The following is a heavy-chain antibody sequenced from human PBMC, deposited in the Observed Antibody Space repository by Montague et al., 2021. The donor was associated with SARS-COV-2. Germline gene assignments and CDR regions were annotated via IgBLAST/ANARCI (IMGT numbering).Heavy chain of an antibody. Sequence: SLSLSCAASGFSFNDYWMSWVRQAPGKGLEWVANIKQDGSETNHLDSVRGRFTVSRDNARNSLFLQMDSLSTEDTAVYYCAKGYTGDWDHYLVYWGQGTLVTVSS. CDR1: GFSFNDYW. J-gene: IGHJ4*02. CDR3: AKGYTGDWDHYLVY. D-gene: IGHD6-19*01. CDR2: IKQDGSET. V-gene: IGHV3-7*01.